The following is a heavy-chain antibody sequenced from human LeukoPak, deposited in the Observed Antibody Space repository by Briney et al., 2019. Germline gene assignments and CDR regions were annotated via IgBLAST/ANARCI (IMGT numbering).Heavy chain of an antibody. D-gene: IGHD3-10*01. J-gene: IGHJ3*02. CDR3: AKDSTYYYGSGSSDDAFDI. V-gene: IGHV3-23*01. Sequence: GGSLRLSCAAFGSYAMTWVRQAPGRGLERVSLISGSGGSTNYADSVKGRFTISRDNSKNTLYLQMNSLRAEDTAVYYCAKDSTYYYGSGSSDDAFDIWGQGTMVTVSS. CDR1: GSYA. CDR2: ISGSGGST.